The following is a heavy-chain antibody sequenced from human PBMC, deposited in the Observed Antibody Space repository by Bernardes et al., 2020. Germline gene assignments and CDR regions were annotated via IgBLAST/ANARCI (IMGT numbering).Heavy chain of an antibody. Sequence: NLSLPFAVSGCPISSGCYSWSWIRQPPGKGLEWIGYIYPSGNTYYNSPLKSRVTISVDRSKNQFSLKLSSVTAADTAVYYCARGAIYDYVWGSYRYYFDYWGQGILVTVSS. D-gene: IGHD3-16*02. V-gene: IGHV4-30-2*01. J-gene: IGHJ4*02. CDR1: GCPISSGCYS. CDR2: IYPSGNT. CDR3: ARGAIYDYVWGSYRYYFDY.